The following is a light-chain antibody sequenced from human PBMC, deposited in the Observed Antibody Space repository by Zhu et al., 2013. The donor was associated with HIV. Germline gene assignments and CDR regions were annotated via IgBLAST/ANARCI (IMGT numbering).Light chain of an antibody. V-gene: IGLV2-8*01. Sequence: QSALTQPPSASGSPGQSVTISCTGTSSDIGAYNYVSWYQQHPGKAPKVMIYDVTKRPSGVPDRFSGSKSGNTASLTVSGLQAEDEADYYCCSYTGSSNWVFGGGTKLTVL. CDR3: CSYTGSSNWV. CDR1: SSDIGAYNY. J-gene: IGLJ3*02. CDR2: DVT.